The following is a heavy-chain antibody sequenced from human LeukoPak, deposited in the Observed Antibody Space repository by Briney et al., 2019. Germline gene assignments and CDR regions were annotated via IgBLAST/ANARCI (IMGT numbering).Heavy chain of an antibody. CDR2: INAGNGDT. Sequence: ASVKVSCKASGYTFTSYAMHWVRQAPGQRLEWMGWINAGNGDTKYLQKFQGRVTITRDTSASTAYMELGSLRSEDTAVYYCARTVAVAGNWFDPWGQGTLVTVSS. CDR1: GYTFTSYA. D-gene: IGHD6-19*01. J-gene: IGHJ5*02. V-gene: IGHV1-3*01. CDR3: ARTVAVAGNWFDP.